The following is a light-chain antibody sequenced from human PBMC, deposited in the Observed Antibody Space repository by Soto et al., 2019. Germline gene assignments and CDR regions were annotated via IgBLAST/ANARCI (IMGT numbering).Light chain of an antibody. CDR2: DVS. V-gene: IGLV2-11*01. J-gene: IGLJ2*01. Sequence: QSALTQPRSVSGSPGQSVTISRTGTSSDVGGYNYVSWYQQHPGKAPKLMIYDVSKRPSGVPDRFSGSKSGNTASLIISGLQAEDEADYYCCSYAGRFVVIGGGTKVTVL. CDR1: SSDVGGYNY. CDR3: CSYAGRFVV.